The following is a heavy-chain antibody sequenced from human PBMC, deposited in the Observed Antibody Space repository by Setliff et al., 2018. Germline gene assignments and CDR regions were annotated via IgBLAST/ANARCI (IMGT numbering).Heavy chain of an antibody. J-gene: IGHJ6*02. CDR3: ARFRVSSGVYNYYAMDV. D-gene: IGHD1-26*01. Sequence: ASVKVSCKASGYSFSESIVSWVRQAPGLGLEWMGWISAYNGMTHSAQNFQGRVTLTTDTSTNMGYLELRGLKSDDTATYYCARFRVSSGVYNYYAMDVWGQGTTVTVSS. CDR1: GYSFSESI. CDR2: ISAYNGMT. V-gene: IGHV1-18*01.